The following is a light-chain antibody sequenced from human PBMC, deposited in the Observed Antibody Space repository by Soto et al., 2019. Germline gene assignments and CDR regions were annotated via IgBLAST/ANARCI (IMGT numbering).Light chain of an antibody. CDR3: QQTHAVPLT. V-gene: IGKV1-39*01. CDR1: QPISNY. J-gene: IGKJ5*01. Sequence: DVQMTPSPSSLSASVGDRVTITCRASQPISNYLNWYQQKAGEAPKVLIFGVSSLQSGVPSKVSGSGYGTDFTLIINNLHPDDFATYYCQQTHAVPLTFGQGTRLEIK. CDR2: GVS.